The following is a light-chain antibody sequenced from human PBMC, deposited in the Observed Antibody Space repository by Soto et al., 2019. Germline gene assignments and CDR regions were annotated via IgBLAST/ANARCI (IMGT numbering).Light chain of an antibody. CDR2: DTS. J-gene: IGLJ2*01. V-gene: IGLV7-46*01. Sequence: QAVVTQEPSLTVSPGGTVTLTXGSNXXAVTSGHYPYWFQQKPGQAPRTLIYDTSNKHSWTPARFSGSLLGGKAALTLSGAQPEDEADYYCLLSYRGPVVFGGGTKLTVL. CDR1: XXAVTSGHY. CDR3: LLSYRGPVV.